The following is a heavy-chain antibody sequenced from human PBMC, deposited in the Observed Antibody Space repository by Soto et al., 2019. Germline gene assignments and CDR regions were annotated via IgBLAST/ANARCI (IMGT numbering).Heavy chain of an antibody. J-gene: IGHJ5*02. CDR1: GDSVSSNSAA. CDR3: ARDYVDDWAALRENWFDP. D-gene: IGHD6-6*01. V-gene: IGHV6-1*01. CDR2: TYYRSKWYN. Sequence: KQSPTLSLTCAISGDSVSSNSAAWNWIRQSPSRGLEWLGRTYYRSKWYNDYAVSVKSRITINPDTSKNQFSLQLNSVTPEDTAVYYCARDYVDDWAALRENWFDPWGQGTLVTVSS.